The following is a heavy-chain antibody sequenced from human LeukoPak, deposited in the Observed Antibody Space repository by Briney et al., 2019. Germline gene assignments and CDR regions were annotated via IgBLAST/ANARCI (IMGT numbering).Heavy chain of an antibody. V-gene: IGHV1-69*01. CDR2: IIPIFGTA. CDR1: GGTFSSYA. J-gene: IGHJ4*02. CDR3: AVGYSSGWSVLDY. Sequence: SVKVSCKASGGTFSSYAISWVRQAPGQGLEWMGGIIPIFGTANYAQKFQGRVTITADESTSTAYMGLSSLRSEDTAVYYCAVGYSSGWSVLDYWGQGTLVTVSS. D-gene: IGHD6-19*01.